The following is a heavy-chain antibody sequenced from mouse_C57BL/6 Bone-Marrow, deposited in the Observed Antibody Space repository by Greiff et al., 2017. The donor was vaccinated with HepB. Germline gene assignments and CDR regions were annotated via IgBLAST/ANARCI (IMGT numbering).Heavy chain of an antibody. J-gene: IGHJ3*01. CDR3: ARGDYYGGTFAY. CDR1: GFTFTDYY. D-gene: IGHD1-1*01. V-gene: IGHV7-3*01. Sequence: EVKLMESGGGLVQPGGSLSLSCAASGFTFTDYYMSWVRQPPGKALEWLGFIRNKANGYTTEYSASVKGRFTISRDNSQSVLYLQMNALGAEDSATYCCARGDYYGGTFAYWGQGTLVTVSA. CDR2: IRNKANGYTT.